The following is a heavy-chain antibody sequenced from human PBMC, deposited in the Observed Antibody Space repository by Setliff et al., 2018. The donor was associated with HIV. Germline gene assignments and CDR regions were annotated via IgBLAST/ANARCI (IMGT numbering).Heavy chain of an antibody. CDR1: GGTFSSYA. CDR2: IIPIFGTA. CDR3: ARGNNGPIDY. V-gene: IGHV1-69*05. D-gene: IGHD2-8*01. J-gene: IGHJ4*02. Sequence: SVKVSCKASGGTFSSYAISWVRQAPGQGLEWMGGIIPIFGTANYAQKFQGRVTMTRNTSISTAYMELSSLRSEDTAMYYCARGNNGPIDYWGQGTLVTVSS.